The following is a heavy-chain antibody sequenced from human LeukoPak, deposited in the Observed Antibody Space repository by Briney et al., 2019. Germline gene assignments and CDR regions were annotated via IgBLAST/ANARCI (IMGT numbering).Heavy chain of an antibody. CDR2: IIPIIGIA. CDR1: GGTFSSYA. J-gene: IGHJ4*02. CDR3: ARDWGAVAGTPYDDY. D-gene: IGHD6-19*01. V-gene: IGHV1-69*04. Sequence: ASVKVSCKASGGTFSSYAISWVRQARGQGLEWMGRIIPIIGIANYAQKFQGRVTITADKSTSTAYMELSSLRSEDTAVYYCARDWGAVAGTPYDDYWGQGTLVTVSS.